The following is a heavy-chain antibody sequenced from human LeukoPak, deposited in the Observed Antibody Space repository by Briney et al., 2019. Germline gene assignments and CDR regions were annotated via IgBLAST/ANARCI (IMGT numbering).Heavy chain of an antibody. CDR3: AKDLKGGIWFGELLG. CDR2: ISYDGSNK. CDR1: AFTFSSYA. V-gene: IGHV3-30-3*01. Sequence: GGSLRLSCAADAFTFSSYAMHWVRQAPGKGLEWEAAISYDGSNKYYADSGKGRFILPRDNSKNPLYLQLNRQRAEDTTVYYCAKDLKGGIWFGELLGWGQGTLVTVSS. J-gene: IGHJ4*02. D-gene: IGHD3-10*01.